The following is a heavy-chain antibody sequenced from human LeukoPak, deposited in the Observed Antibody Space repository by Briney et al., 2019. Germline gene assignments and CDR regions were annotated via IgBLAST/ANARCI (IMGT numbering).Heavy chain of an antibody. CDR2: ISSTDAGT. V-gene: IGHV3-23*01. D-gene: IGHD2-21*01. Sequence: GALRLSCAASEFTFSSYAMNWVRQAPGKGLEWVSAISSTDAGTYHADSVRGRFTISRDSSKNTLYLQMNSLRAEDAAVYYCAKAPVTSCRGAYCYPFDYWGQGTLVTVSS. CDR3: AKAPVTSCRGAYCYPFDY. CDR1: EFTFSSYA. J-gene: IGHJ4*02.